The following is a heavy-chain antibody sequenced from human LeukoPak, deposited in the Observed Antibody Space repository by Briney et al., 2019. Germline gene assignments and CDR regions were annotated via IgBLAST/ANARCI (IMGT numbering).Heavy chain of an antibody. J-gene: IGHJ6*04. Sequence: GGSLRLSCSASGFAFRSYAMSWVRQAPGKGLEWVSSIISSGDVTYYADSVKGRFTISRDNAKNSLYLQMNSLRAEDTAVYYCAELGITMIGGVWGKGTTVTISS. D-gene: IGHD3-10*02. CDR1: GFAFRSYA. V-gene: IGHV3-23*01. CDR2: IISSGDVT. CDR3: AELGITMIGGV.